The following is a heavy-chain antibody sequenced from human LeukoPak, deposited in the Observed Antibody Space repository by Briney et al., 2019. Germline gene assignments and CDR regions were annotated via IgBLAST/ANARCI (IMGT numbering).Heavy chain of an antibody. V-gene: IGHV1-69*13. CDR3: ARGSPTPEDIVVVPAAYDAFDI. J-gene: IGHJ3*02. Sequence: SVKVSCRASGGTFSSYAISWVRQAPGQGLEWMGGIIPIFGTANYAQKFQGRVTITADESTSTAYMELSSLRSEDTAVYYCARGSPTPEDIVVVPAAYDAFDIWGQGTMVTVSS. CDR2: IIPIFGTA. D-gene: IGHD2-2*01. CDR1: GGTFSSYA.